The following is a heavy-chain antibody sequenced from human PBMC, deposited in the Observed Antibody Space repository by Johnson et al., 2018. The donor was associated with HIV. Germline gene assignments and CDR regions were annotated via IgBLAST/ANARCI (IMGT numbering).Heavy chain of an antibody. D-gene: IGHD3-16*01. CDR2: IRYDGSNK. Sequence: QMLLVESGGGVVQPGRSLRLSCAASGFTFSSYAMHWVRQAPGKGLEWVAFIRYDGSNKYYADSVQGRFTISRDNSKNTLYLQMNKLRAEDTAVYFCASQVRGLRLGVDAFDIWGQGTVVTVSS. CDR3: ASQVRGLRLGVDAFDI. V-gene: IGHV3-33*08. J-gene: IGHJ3*02. CDR1: GFTFSSYA.